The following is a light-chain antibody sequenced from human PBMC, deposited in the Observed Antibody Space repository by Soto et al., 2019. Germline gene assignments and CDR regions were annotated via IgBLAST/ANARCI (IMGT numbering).Light chain of an antibody. CDR3: TSYTPTGALV. CDR2: EVR. Sequence: QSVLTQPASVSGSPGQSITVSCTGTNTDVGGYNYVSWYQHRPGKAPRLMIYEVRNRLSGVSNRFSGSKSGNTASLTISGPQSEDEADYYCTSYTPTGALVFGSGTKLTVL. CDR1: NTDVGGYNY. J-gene: IGLJ6*01. V-gene: IGLV2-14*01.